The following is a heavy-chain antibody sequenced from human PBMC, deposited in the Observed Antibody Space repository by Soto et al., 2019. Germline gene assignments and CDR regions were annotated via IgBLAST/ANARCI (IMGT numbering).Heavy chain of an antibody. CDR1: GYTFTSYY. V-gene: IGHV1-46*03. J-gene: IGHJ1*01. CDR3: ARRLAVAGHEYFQH. D-gene: IGHD6-19*01. CDR2: IDPGGGST. Sequence: QVQLVQSGAEVTKPGASVRISCKASGYTFTSYYMNWVRQAPGQGLVWMGIIDPGGGSTDYAQQFQGIITITRDTSTSTVYMELSSLRSDYTAMYYCARRLAVAGHEYFQHCGQGTLVTVSS.